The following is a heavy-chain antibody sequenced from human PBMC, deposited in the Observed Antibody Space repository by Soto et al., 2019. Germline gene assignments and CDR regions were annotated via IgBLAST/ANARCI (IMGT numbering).Heavy chain of an antibody. CDR3: AKVASGSYDWFDP. CDR2: VNPDGSTT. D-gene: IGHD1-26*01. CDR1: KFSFSGYW. V-gene: IGHV3-74*01. J-gene: IGHJ5*02. Sequence: EVQLVESGGGLVQPGGSLRLSCAASKFSFSGYWMHWVRQAPGKGLMWVSRVNPDGSTTTYADAVKGRFTISRDNAKSTVFLQMSRLRADDTAVYYCAKVASGSYDWFDPWGQGTLVTVSS.